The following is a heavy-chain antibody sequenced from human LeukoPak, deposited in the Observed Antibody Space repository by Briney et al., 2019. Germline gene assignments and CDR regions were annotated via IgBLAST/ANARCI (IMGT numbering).Heavy chain of an antibody. CDR3: ARDRGRYSYGFSFFDP. D-gene: IGHD5-18*01. V-gene: IGHV1-18*01. CDR2: ISAYNGNT. J-gene: IGHJ5*02. Sequence: SVKVSCKASGYTFTSYGISWVRQAPGQGLEWMGWISAYNGNTNYAQKLQGRVTMTTDTSTSTAYMELRSLRSDDTAVYYCARDRGRYSYGFSFFDPWGQGTLVTVSS. CDR1: GYTFTSYG.